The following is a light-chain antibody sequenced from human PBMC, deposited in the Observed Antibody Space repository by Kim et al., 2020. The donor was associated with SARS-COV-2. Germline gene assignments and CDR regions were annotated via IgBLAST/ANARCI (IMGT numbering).Light chain of an antibody. CDR1: SNDIGRYDF. CDR2: DVF. V-gene: IGLV2-14*03. J-gene: IGLJ2*01. CDR3: TSHTSASDLL. Sequence: GQSLTISCTGTSNDIGRYDFVSWYQHHPGKAPKLIIYDVFKRPSGVSTRFSGSKSDNTAALAISGLQAEDEDDYYCTSHTSASDLLFGRGTQLTVL.